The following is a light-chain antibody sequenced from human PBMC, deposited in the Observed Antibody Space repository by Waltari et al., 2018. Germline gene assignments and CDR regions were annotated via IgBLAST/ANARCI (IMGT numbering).Light chain of an antibody. J-gene: IGLJ1*01. Sequence: QSALTQPPSVSGSPGQSVTISCSGTGSDIGSYNRSPWYQQSPGTAPRLMIYEVNSRPSGVPDRFSGSKSGNTASLTISGLQAEDEADYYCSSYTTSTTQVFGTGTKVTVL. CDR3: SSYTTSTTQV. CDR1: GSDIGSYNR. V-gene: IGLV2-18*02. CDR2: EVN.